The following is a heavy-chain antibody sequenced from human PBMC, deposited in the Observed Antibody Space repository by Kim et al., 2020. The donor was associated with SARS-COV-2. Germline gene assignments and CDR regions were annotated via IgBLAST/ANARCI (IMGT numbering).Heavy chain of an antibody. Sequence: SETLSLTCTVSGGSISSSSYYWGWIRQPPGKGLEWIGSIYYSGSTYYNPSLKSRVTISVDTSKNQFSLKLSSVTAADTAVYYCARHRGYSGEYQLLNWFDPWGQGTLVTVSS. V-gene: IGHV4-39*01. CDR1: GGSISSSSYY. CDR3: ARHRGYSGEYQLLNWFDP. CDR2: IYYSGST. J-gene: IGHJ5*02. D-gene: IGHD2-2*01.